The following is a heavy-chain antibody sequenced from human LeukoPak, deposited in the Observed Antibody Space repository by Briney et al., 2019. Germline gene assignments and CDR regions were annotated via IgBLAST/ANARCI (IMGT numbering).Heavy chain of an antibody. CDR2: ITSRGNT. Sequence: GGSLRLSCAASGFTFSSYSMNWVRQAPRQGLEWVSSITSRGNTFYAHSVKGRFTISRDNAKNSLYLQMNSLRAEDTAVYYCARDPTRNDCWGQGTLVTVSS. J-gene: IGHJ4*02. CDR3: ARDPTRNDC. D-gene: IGHD2-21*01. CDR1: GFTFSSYS. V-gene: IGHV3-21*01.